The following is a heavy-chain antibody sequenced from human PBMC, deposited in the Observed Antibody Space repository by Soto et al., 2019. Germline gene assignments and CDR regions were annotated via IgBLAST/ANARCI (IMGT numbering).Heavy chain of an antibody. Sequence: EVQLLESGGGLVQPGGSLRLSCAASGLTFNIYAMTWVRQAPGKGLEWVSTTGATGRTTYYADSVKGRFTVSRDNSKNTLDLHMSSLRAEDTAVYYCATVHNTSRSFDYWGQGTLVTVSS. CDR1: GLTFNIYA. J-gene: IGHJ4*02. CDR2: TGATGRTT. CDR3: ATVHNTSRSFDY. D-gene: IGHD1-20*01. V-gene: IGHV3-23*01.